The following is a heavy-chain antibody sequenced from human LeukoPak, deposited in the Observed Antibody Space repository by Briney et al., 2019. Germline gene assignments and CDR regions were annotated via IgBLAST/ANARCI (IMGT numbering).Heavy chain of an antibody. CDR3: VKRPYCGGDCYYFDY. CDR1: GXTFSSYA. D-gene: IGHD2-21*02. CDR2: ISSSGGST. Sequence: PGGSLRLSCSASGXTFSSYAMHWVRQAPGKGLEYVSTISSSGGSTYYADSVKGRFTISRDNSKNTLYLQMSSLRAEDTAVSYCVKRPYCGGDCYYFDYWGQGTLVTVSS. V-gene: IGHV3-64D*06. J-gene: IGHJ4*02.